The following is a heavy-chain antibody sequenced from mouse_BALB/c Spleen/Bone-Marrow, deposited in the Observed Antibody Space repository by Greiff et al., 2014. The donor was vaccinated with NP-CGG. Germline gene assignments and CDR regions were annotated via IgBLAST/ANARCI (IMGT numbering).Heavy chain of an antibody. CDR2: ISNGSSTI. CDR3: ARKGAMITHYYAMDY. Sequence: EVMLVESGGGLVLPGGSRKLSCAASGFTFSSFGMHWVRQAPEKGLEWVAYISNGSSTIYYADTVKGRFTISRDNPKNTLFLQMTSLRSEDTAMYYCARKGAMITHYYAMDYWGQGTSVTVSS. J-gene: IGHJ4*01. V-gene: IGHV5-17*02. CDR1: GFTFSSFG. D-gene: IGHD2-4*01.